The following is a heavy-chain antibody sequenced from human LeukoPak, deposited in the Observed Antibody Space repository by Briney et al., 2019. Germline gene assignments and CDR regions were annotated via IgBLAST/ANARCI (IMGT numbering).Heavy chain of an antibody. CDR1: GFTFSGYG. CDR3: ARTLLAAPNWFDP. Sequence: GGSLRLSCAASGFTFSGYGMHWVRQAPGKGLEWVAVIWYDGSSKYYADSVKGRFTISRDNSKNTLYLQMNSLRAEDTAVYYCARTLLAAPNWFDPWGQGTLVTVSS. D-gene: IGHD6-6*01. V-gene: IGHV3-33*01. J-gene: IGHJ5*02. CDR2: IWYDGSSK.